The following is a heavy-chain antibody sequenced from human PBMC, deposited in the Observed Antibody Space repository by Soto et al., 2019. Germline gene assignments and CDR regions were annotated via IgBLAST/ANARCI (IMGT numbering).Heavy chain of an antibody. CDR2: ISRSGETI. D-gene: IGHD2-15*01. Sequence: GGSLRLSCAASGITFSGFTVNWVRQAPGRGLEWVSYISRSGETIYYADSVKGRFTISRDNAENQFSLKLSSVTAADTAVYYCARDRYCSGGSCYGKWAFDIWGQGTMVTVSS. V-gene: IGHV3-48*04. CDR3: ARDRYCSGGSCYGKWAFDI. CDR1: GITFSGFT. J-gene: IGHJ3*02.